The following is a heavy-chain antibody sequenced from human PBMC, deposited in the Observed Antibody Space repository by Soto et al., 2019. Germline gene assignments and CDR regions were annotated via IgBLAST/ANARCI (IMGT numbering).Heavy chain of an antibody. Sequence: GGSLRLSCAASGFTFSSYEMNWVRQAPGKGLEWVSYISSSGSTIYYADSVKGRFTISRDNAKNSLYLQMNSLTAEDTAVYYCARVAAGSGSWFDPWGQGTLVTVSS. V-gene: IGHV3-48*03. CDR2: ISSSGSTI. D-gene: IGHD3-10*01. CDR3: ARVAAGSGSWFDP. CDR1: GFTFSSYE. J-gene: IGHJ5*02.